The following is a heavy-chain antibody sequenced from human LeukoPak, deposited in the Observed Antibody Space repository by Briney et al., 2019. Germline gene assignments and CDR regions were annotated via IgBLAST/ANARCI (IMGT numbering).Heavy chain of an antibody. CDR1: GFIFSGYS. D-gene: IGHD6-13*01. Sequence: GGSLRLSCAASGFIFSGYSMNWVRQAPGKGLEWVSSIDFTSRYIYNADSVKGRFTTSRDNAKNSLDLQMNSLKVEDTAVYYCATPAAGPGAEYSLYWGQGTLVTVSS. J-gene: IGHJ1*01. CDR2: IDFTSRYI. V-gene: IGHV3-21*01. CDR3: ATPAAGPGAEYSLY.